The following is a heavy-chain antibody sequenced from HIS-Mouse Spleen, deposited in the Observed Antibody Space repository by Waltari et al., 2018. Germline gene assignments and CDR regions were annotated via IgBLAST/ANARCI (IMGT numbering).Heavy chain of an antibody. CDR3: AREIPYSSSWYDWYFDL. CDR1: GCSIGSSSSY. J-gene: IGHJ2*01. CDR2: IYYSGST. Sequence: QLQLQESGPGLVKPSETLSLTCTVSGCSIGSSSSYWAWIRQPPGKGLEWIGSIYYSGSTYYNPSLKSRVTISVDTSKNQFSLKLSSVTAADTAVYYCAREIPYSSSWYDWYFDLWGRGTLVTVSS. D-gene: IGHD6-13*01. V-gene: IGHV4-39*07.